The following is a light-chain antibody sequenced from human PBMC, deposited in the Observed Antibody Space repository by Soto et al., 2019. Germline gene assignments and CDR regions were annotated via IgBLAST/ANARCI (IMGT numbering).Light chain of an antibody. Sequence: EIVMTQAPATLSVSPGERATLSCSASQSVSSNLAWYQQKPGQAPRLLIYGASTRATGIPARFSGSGSGTEFTLTISSLQSEDFAVYYCQQYNSWPPVTFGQGTKVEI. CDR3: QQYNSWPPVT. CDR1: QSVSSN. J-gene: IGKJ1*01. V-gene: IGKV3-15*01. CDR2: GAS.